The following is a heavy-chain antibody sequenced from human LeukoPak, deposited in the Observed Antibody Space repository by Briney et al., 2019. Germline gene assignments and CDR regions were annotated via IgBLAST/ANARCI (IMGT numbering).Heavy chain of an antibody. CDR2: INWNGGNT. D-gene: IGHD3-10*01. J-gene: IGHJ6*03. CDR1: GFAFDDYG. Sequence: GGSLRLSCAASGFAFDDYGMSWVRQAPGKGLEWVSGINWNGGNTGYADSVKGRFTISRDNVKNSLYLQMNSLRAEDTAIYYCARDQYGSGDGYYMDVWGKGTTVTISS. V-gene: IGHV3-20*04. CDR3: ARDQYGSGDGYYMDV.